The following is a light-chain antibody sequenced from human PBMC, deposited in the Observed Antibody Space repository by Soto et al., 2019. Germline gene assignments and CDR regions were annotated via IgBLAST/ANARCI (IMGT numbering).Light chain of an antibody. J-gene: IGKJ5*01. Sequence: DNQMNQSPSSLSASVGDRVTITCEARQDITNYLNWYQQKPGKAPRLLLYDASSLETGVPSRFSGSGSGTDFTFTISSLQPEDIATYYCQHYDHLPITFGQGTRLEIK. CDR1: QDITNY. V-gene: IGKV1-33*01. CDR2: DAS. CDR3: QHYDHLPIT.